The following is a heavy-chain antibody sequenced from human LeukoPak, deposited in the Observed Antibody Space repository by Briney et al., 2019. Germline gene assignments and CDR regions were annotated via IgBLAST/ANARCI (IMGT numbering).Heavy chain of an antibody. D-gene: IGHD3-22*01. J-gene: IGHJ4*02. Sequence: GGSLGLSCEASGFTFNNNYMTWVRQAPGKGLEWVSVLYSNNITYYADSVKGRFTISRDSSKNTLYLQMNSLRAEDTAVYYCARGISMMIVAPGYWGQGTLVAVSS. V-gene: IGHV3-53*01. CDR3: ARGISMMIVAPGY. CDR2: LYSNNIT. CDR1: GFTFNNNY.